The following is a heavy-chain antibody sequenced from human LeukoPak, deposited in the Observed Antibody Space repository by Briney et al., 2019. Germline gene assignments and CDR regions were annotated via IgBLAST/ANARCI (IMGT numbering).Heavy chain of an antibody. V-gene: IGHV3-30*04. D-gene: IGHD5-24*01. Sequence: GGSLRLSCAASGFTFSSYAMHWVRQAPGKGLEGVAVISYDGTNKYYADSVKGRFTISRDNSKNTLYLQMNSLRAEDTAVYYCARGEMATRNFDYWGQGTLVTVSS. CDR3: ARGEMATRNFDY. J-gene: IGHJ4*02. CDR1: GFTFSSYA. CDR2: ISYDGTNK.